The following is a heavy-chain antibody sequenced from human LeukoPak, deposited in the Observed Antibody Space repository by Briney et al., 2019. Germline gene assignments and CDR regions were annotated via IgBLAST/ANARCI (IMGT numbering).Heavy chain of an antibody. Sequence: PGRSLRLSCAASGFTFDDYAMHWVRQAPGKGLEWVSGISWNSGSIGYADSVKGRFTISRDNAKNSLYLQMNSLRAEDTALYYCAKGLRWFGELPDYWGQGTLVTVSS. V-gene: IGHV3-9*01. D-gene: IGHD3-10*01. CDR1: GFTFDDYA. CDR3: AKGLRWFGELPDY. CDR2: ISWNSGSI. J-gene: IGHJ4*02.